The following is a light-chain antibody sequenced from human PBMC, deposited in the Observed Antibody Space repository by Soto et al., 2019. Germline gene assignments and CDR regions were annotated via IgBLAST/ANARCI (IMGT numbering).Light chain of an antibody. CDR2: GAS. CDR3: QHLDGYPLT. J-gene: IGKJ4*01. Sequence: DIQLTQSPSFLSASVGDRVTITCRASQGISSYLAWNQQKAGEAPKLLIYGASTLQSGVPSRFSGSGSGTEFTLTISSLQPEDFATYYCQHLDGYPLTFGGGTKVEIK. CDR1: QGISSY. V-gene: IGKV1-9*01.